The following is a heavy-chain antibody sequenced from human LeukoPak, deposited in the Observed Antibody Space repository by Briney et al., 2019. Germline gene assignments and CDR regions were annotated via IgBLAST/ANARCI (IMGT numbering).Heavy chain of an antibody. Sequence: GGSLRLSCAASGFNFITAAMTWVRQAPGKGLEWVSLIVSSGGSTYYAASVKGRFTISRHNFTHTMSLKMNSLSVEETAIYYCVKDIQLSTWGLGTMVTVSS. D-gene: IGHD5-24*01. V-gene: IGHV3-23*01. J-gene: IGHJ3*01. CDR3: VKDIQLST. CDR2: IVSSGGST. CDR1: GFNFITAA.